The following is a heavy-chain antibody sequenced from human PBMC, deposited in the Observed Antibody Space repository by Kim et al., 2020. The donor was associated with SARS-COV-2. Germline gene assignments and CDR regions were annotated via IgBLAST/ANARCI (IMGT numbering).Heavy chain of an antibody. CDR3: ATNYDFWSGYSNSLGQNWFDP. CDR2: INPNSGGT. V-gene: IGHV1-2*02. CDR1: GYTFTGYY. J-gene: IGHJ5*02. Sequence: ASVKVSCKASGYTFTGYYMHWVRQAPGQGLEWMGWINPNSGGTNYAQKFQGRVTMTRDTSISTAYMELSRLRSDDTAVYYCATNYDFWSGYSNSLGQNWFDPWGQGTLVTVSS. D-gene: IGHD3-3*01.